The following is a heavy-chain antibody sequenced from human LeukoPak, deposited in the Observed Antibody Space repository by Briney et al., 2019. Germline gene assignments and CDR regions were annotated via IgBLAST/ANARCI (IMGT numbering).Heavy chain of an antibody. V-gene: IGHV4-59*01. CDR2: ISDSGST. Sequence: SETLSLTCTVSGGSISSYYWSWIRQPPGQGLEWIGYISDSGSTNYNPFLKSRATISGDTPGNQVSLKLSSVTAADTAVYYCARKISYISVFDYWGQGTLVTVSS. J-gene: IGHJ4*02. D-gene: IGHD2-15*01. CDR1: GGSISSYY. CDR3: ARKISYISVFDY.